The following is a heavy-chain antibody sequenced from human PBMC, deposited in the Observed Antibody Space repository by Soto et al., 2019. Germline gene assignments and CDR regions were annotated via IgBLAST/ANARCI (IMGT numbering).Heavy chain of an antibody. CDR3: ARERSGIAAAVYFDY. CDR2: IYYSGST. D-gene: IGHD6-13*01. CDR1: GGSISSGGYY. Sequence: QVQLQESGPGLVKPSQTLSLTCTVSGGSISSGGYYWSWIRQHPGKGLEWIGYIYYSGSTYYNPSLKSRVTISVDTSKNQFSLKLSSVTAADTAVYYCARERSGIAAAVYFDYWGQGTLVTVSS. J-gene: IGHJ4*02. V-gene: IGHV4-31*03.